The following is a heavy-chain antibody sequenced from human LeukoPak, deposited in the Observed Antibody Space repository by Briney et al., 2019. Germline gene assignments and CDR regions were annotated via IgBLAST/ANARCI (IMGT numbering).Heavy chain of an antibody. D-gene: IGHD6-13*01. CDR3: ARDPSSST. Sequence: SETLSLTCTVSGYSISSGYYWGWIRQPPGKGLEWIGSIYHSGSTYYNPSLKSRVTISVDTSKNQFSLKLSSVTAADAAVYYCARDPSSSTWGQGTLVTVSS. CDR1: GYSISSGYY. V-gene: IGHV4-38-2*02. CDR2: IYHSGST. J-gene: IGHJ5*02.